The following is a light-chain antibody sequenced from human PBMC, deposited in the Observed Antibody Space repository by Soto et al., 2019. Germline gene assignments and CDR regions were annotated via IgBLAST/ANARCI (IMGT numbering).Light chain of an antibody. J-gene: IGKJ4*01. CDR2: DAS. CDR1: QTISTW. V-gene: IGKV1-5*01. Sequence: DVKVTQSPPTLSASVGDRVTITCRASQTISTWMAWYQQKPGKAPKLLVYDASTLQSGVASRFSGSGSGTEFTLTISSLQPEDVAAYYCQKYNSAPLTFGGGTKVDVK. CDR3: QKYNSAPLT.